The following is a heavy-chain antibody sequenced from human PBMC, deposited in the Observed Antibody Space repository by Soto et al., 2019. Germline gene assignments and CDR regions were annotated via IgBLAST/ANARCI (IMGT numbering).Heavy chain of an antibody. J-gene: IGHJ4*02. CDR1: VGSISSYY. D-gene: IGHD4-17*01. V-gene: IGHV4-59*01. Sequence: PWETLSLTCTFSVGSISSYYWSCVRHPPGKGLEWIGYIYYSGSTNYNPSLKSRATISVDTSKNQFSLKLSSVTAADTAVYYCARVSGHYRDFLLHDWGQGTLFTVSS. CDR3: ARVSGHYRDFLLHD. CDR2: IYYSGST.